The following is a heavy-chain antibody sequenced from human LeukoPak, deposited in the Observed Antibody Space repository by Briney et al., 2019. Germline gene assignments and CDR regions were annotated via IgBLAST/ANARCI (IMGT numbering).Heavy chain of an antibody. Sequence: GGSLRLSCAAFGFTFSNYWMSWVRQAPGKGLEWVANIREDGSEKYYVDSVKGRFTISRDNARNSLYLQMNSLRAGDTAVYYCASGRQLGYWGQGTLATVSS. V-gene: IGHV3-7*01. J-gene: IGHJ4*02. CDR2: IREDGSEK. CDR3: ASGRQLGY. CDR1: GFTFSNYW. D-gene: IGHD6-13*01.